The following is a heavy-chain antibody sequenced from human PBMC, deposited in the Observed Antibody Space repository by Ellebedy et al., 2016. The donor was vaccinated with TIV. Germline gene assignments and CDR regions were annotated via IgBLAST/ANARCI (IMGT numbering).Heavy chain of an antibody. D-gene: IGHD3-10*01. CDR3: ARGFDYGSGSAFDY. J-gene: IGHJ4*02. Sequence: GESLKISCAASGFTFSSSDMHWVRQPTGKGLEWVSVIGPAGDTYYPDSVKGRFTISRENAKNSLHLQMNSLRAGNTAVYYCARGFDYGSGSAFDYWGQGTLVTVSS. V-gene: IGHV3-13*01. CDR2: IGPAGDT. CDR1: GFTFSSSD.